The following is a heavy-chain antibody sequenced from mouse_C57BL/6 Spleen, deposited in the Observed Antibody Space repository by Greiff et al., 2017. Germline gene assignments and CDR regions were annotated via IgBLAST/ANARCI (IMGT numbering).Heavy chain of an antibody. D-gene: IGHD2-4*01. CDR1: GYTFTDYE. CDR2: IDPETGGT. CDR3: TPYDYDKVFDY. Sequence: VQLQQSGAELVRPGASVTLSCKASGYTFTDYEMHWVKQTPVHGLEWIGAIDPETGGTAYNQKFKGKAILTADKSSSTAYMGLRSLTSEDSAVYYCTPYDYDKVFDYWGQGTTLTVSS. J-gene: IGHJ2*01. V-gene: IGHV1-15*01.